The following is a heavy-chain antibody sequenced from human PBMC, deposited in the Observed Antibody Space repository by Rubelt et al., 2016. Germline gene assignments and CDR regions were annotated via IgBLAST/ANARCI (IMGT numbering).Heavy chain of an antibody. J-gene: IGHJ4*02. Sequence: QITLKESGPTLVKPTQTLTLTCTFSGFSLSTSGVGVGCIRQPPGQALEWLALIYWNDKRYSPSLKSRLTITKETSKNQVVLTMTNMDPVDTATYYCAHEDYSGSGRTPNYWGQGTLVTVSS. CDR2: IYWNDK. CDR3: AHEDYSGSGRTPNY. CDR1: GFSLSTSGVG. D-gene: IGHD3-10*01. V-gene: IGHV2-5*01.